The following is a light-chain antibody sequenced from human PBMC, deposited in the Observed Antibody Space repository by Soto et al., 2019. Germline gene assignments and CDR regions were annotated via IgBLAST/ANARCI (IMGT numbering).Light chain of an antibody. CDR3: QQRNNWSPT. J-gene: IGKJ4*01. Sequence: LLTQSPATLSVSPGQRVTLSCRASQSISSYLAWYQQRPGQPSRLLIYDASNRATGIPARFIGSGSGTDFTLTISSLEPEDFALYFCQQRNNWSPTFGGGTKVE. CDR2: DAS. V-gene: IGKV3-11*01. CDR1: QSISSY.